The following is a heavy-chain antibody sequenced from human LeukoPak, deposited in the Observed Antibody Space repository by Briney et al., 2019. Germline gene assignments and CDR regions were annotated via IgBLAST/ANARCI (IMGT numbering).Heavy chain of an antibody. J-gene: IGHJ4*02. CDR3: AKDDRGNEAPFDY. CDR1: YSITSNCD. V-gene: IGHV3-30*18. Sequence: GGSMRFCCASAYSITSNCDSRLRRKAPGKGLKWVAVISYDGTNKYYADSVKGRFTISRDNSKNTLHLQMNSLRAEDTAVYYCAKDDRGNEAPFDYWGQGTLVTVSS. CDR2: ISYDGTNK.